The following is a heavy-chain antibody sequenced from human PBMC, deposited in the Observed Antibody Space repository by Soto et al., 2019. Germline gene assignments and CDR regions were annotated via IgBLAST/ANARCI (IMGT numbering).Heavy chain of an antibody. Sequence: GGSLRLSCAASGFTFSRYAMHWVRQAPGKGLEWVAVISYDGSNKYYADSVKGRFTISRDNSKNTLYLQMNSLRAEDTAVYYCARDNYYDSSGYNYGRNYYFDYWGQGTLVTVSS. D-gene: IGHD3-22*01. CDR3: ARDNYYDSSGYNYGRNYYFDY. CDR2: ISYDGSNK. J-gene: IGHJ4*02. V-gene: IGHV3-30-3*01. CDR1: GFTFSRYA.